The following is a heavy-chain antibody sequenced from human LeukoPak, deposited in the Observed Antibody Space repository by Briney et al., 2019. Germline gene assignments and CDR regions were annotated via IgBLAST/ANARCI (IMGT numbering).Heavy chain of an antibody. V-gene: IGHV2-5*01. J-gene: IGHJ4*02. CDR1: GFSLSTSGVG. Sequence: VSGPTLVKPTQTLTLTCTFSGFSLSTSGVGVGWIRQPPGKALEWLALIYWNDDKRYSPSLKSRLTITKDTSKNQVVLTMTNMDPVDTATYYCAQTGGYQLSQYYFDYWGQGTLVTVSS. D-gene: IGHD2-2*01. CDR3: AQTGGYQLSQYYFDY. CDR2: IYWNDDK.